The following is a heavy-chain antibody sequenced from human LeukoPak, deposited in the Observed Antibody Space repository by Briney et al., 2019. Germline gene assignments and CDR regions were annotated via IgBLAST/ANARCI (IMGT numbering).Heavy chain of an antibody. CDR1: GGSISSSSYY. V-gene: IGHV4-39*01. CDR3: ARRSSWYNY. Sequence: PSETLSLTCTVSGGSISSSSYYWGWIRQPPGKGLEWIGSIYYSGSTYYNPSLKSRVTISVDTSKNQFSLKLSSVTAADTAVYYCARRSSWYNYWGQGTLVTVSS. CDR2: IYYSGST. J-gene: IGHJ4*02. D-gene: IGHD6-13*01.